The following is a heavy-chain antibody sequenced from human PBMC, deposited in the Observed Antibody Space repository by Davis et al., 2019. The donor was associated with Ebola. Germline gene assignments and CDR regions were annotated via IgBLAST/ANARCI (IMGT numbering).Heavy chain of an antibody. D-gene: IGHD1-26*01. CDR2: ISAYNGNT. CDR3: ARVRWELRDT. Sequence: ASVKVSCRASGYTFTSYGISWVRQAPGQGLEWMGWISAYNGNTNYAQKFQGRVTMTRNTSISTAYMELSSLRSEDTAVYYCARVRWELRDTWGQGTLVTVSS. J-gene: IGHJ5*02. V-gene: IGHV1-18*04. CDR1: GYTFTSYG.